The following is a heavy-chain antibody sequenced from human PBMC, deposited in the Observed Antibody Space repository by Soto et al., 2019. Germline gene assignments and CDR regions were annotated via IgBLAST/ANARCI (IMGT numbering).Heavy chain of an antibody. J-gene: IGHJ5*02. Sequence: AASVKVSCKASRYTFTGYYMHWVRQAPGQGLEWMGWINPNSGGTNYAQKFQGRVTMTRDTSISTAYMELSRLRSDDTAVYYCARAELRFLEWPWFDPWGQGTLVTVSS. V-gene: IGHV1-2*02. D-gene: IGHD3-3*01. CDR1: RYTFTGYY. CDR3: ARAELRFLEWPWFDP. CDR2: INPNSGGT.